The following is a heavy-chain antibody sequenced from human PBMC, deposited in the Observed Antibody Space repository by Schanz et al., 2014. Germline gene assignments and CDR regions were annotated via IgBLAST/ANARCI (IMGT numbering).Heavy chain of an antibody. CDR1: GYTFTSYD. CDR2: MNSKTGNT. Sequence: QVQLVQSGAEVKKPGASVKVSCKASGYTFTSYDINWVRQATGQGLEWMGWMNSKTGNTGYAQRFQGRVTMTRNTSITTAYLEVSSLRSGDTAVYYCTKGRTFGRWGQGTLVNVSS. CDR3: TKGRTFGR. D-gene: IGHD3-16*01. V-gene: IGHV1-8*01. J-gene: IGHJ4*02.